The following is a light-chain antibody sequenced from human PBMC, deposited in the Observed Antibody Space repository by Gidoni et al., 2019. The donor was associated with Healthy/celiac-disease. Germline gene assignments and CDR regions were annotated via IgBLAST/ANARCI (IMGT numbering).Light chain of an antibody. Sequence: SYVLTQPPPGSVAPGKTARITCGGNNIGSKSVHWYQQKPGQAPVLVVYDDSDRPSGIPERFSGSNSGNTATLTISRVEAGDEADYYCQVWDSSSDHLWVFGGGTKLTVL. CDR3: QVWDSSSDHLWV. CDR2: DDS. J-gene: IGLJ3*02. CDR1: NIGSKS. V-gene: IGLV3-21*03.